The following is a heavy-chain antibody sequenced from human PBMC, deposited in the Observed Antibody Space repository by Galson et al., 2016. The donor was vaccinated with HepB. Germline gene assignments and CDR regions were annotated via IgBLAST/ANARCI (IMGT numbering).Heavy chain of an antibody. CDR2: ISDDGDDK. CDR1: GFTLNTYG. Sequence: LRLSCAASGFTLNTYGFHWVRQAPGKGLEWVAFISDDGDDKSYSDSVKGRFTISRDNSKNTLYLQMNSLSAEDTAVYFCARGVTVFGVVSFGMDVWGQGTTVTVSS. J-gene: IGHJ6*02. CDR3: ARGVTVFGVVSFGMDV. V-gene: IGHV3-30*03. D-gene: IGHD3-3*01.